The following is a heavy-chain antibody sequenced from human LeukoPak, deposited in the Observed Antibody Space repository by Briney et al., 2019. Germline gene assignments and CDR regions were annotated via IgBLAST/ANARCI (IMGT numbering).Heavy chain of an antibody. D-gene: IGHD2-2*01. CDR1: GFTFSSYA. J-gene: IGHJ4*02. CDR2: ISYDGSNK. Sequence: GGSLRLSCAASGFTFSSYAMHWVRQAPGKGLEWVAVISYDGSNKYYADSVKGRFTISRDNSKNTLYLQMNSLRAEDTAVYYCAREDIVVVPAAKYFDYWGQGTLVTVSS. V-gene: IGHV3-30-3*01. CDR3: AREDIVVVPAAKYFDY.